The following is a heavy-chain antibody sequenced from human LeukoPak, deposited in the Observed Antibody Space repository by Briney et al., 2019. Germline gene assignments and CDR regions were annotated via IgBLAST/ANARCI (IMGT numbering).Heavy chain of an antibody. CDR2: IIPIFGTA. Sequence: SVKVSCTASGGTFSSYAISWVRQAPGQGLEWMGGIIPIFGTANYAQKFQGGVTITADESTSTAYMELSSLRSEDTAVYYCARDTTDTAMAMGVGYNWFDPWGQGTLVTVSS. CDR1: GGTFSSYA. CDR3: ARDTTDTAMAMGVGYNWFDP. V-gene: IGHV1-69*13. D-gene: IGHD5-18*01. J-gene: IGHJ5*02.